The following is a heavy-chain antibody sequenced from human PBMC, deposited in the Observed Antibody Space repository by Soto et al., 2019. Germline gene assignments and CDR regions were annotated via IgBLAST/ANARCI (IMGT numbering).Heavy chain of an antibody. Sequence: QVQLVESGGGVVQPGRSLRLSCAASGFTFSSYGMHWVRQAPGKGLEWVAVISYDGSNKYYADSVKGRFTISRDNSKNTLYLQMNSLRAEDTAVYYSARAGGLLLDSWGQGTLVTVSS. CDR2: ISYDGSNK. D-gene: IGHD2-15*01. J-gene: IGHJ4*02. V-gene: IGHV3-30*03. CDR3: ARAGGLLLDS. CDR1: GFTFSSYG.